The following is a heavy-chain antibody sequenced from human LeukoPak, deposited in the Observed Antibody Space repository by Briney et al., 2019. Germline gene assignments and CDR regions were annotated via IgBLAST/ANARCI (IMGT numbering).Heavy chain of an antibody. V-gene: IGHV3-23*01. CDR2: ISGSGGST. CDR1: GFTFSSYA. Sequence: GGSLRLSCAASGFTFSSYAMSWVCQAPGKGLEWVSAISGSGGSTYYADSVKGRFTISRDNSKNTLYLQMNSLRAEDTAVYYCAKAFGSGSYYNGWFDYWGQGTLVTVSS. CDR3: AKAFGSGSYYNGWFDY. J-gene: IGHJ4*02. D-gene: IGHD3-10*01.